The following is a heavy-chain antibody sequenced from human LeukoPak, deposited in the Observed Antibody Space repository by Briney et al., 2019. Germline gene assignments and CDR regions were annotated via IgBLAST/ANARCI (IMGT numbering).Heavy chain of an antibody. CDR3: ARRGSGYAFDI. J-gene: IGHJ3*02. CDR1: GGSISSYS. D-gene: IGHD3-16*01. V-gene: IGHV4-4*07. CDR2: IYTSGSTNYNPT. Sequence: SETLSLTCTVSGGSISSYSWSWIRQPAGKGLEWIGRIYTSGSTNYNPTNYNPSLKSRVTMSVDTSKNHFSLQLTSVTAADTAVYYCARRGSGYAFDIWGQGTMVTVSS.